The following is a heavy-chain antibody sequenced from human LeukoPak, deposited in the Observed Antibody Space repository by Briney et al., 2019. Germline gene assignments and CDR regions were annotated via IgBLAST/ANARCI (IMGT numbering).Heavy chain of an antibody. V-gene: IGHV3-11*04. CDR2: ISSSGSTI. CDR3: ARRITIFGAAAYYFDY. CDR1: GFTFSDYY. D-gene: IGHD3-3*01. Sequence: PGGSLRLSCAASGFTFSDYYMSWIRQAPGKGLEWVSYISSSGSTIYYADSVKGRFTISRDNAKNSLYLQMNSLRAEDTAVYYCARRITIFGAAAYYFDYWGQGTLVTVSS. J-gene: IGHJ4*02.